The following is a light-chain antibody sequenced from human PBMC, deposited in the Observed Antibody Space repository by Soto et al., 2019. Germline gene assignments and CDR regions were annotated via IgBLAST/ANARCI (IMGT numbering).Light chain of an antibody. CDR3: QQYNNWPGT. Sequence: IVMTQSPTTLSMSPGGIATLSFRASQSLNRDLAWYQQKPGQSPRLLIFGASIRATGIPARFSGSGSGTEFTLTIGSLQSEDCALYYCQQYNNWPGTFGQGTKVDI. CDR1: QSLNRD. V-gene: IGKV3-15*01. CDR2: GAS. J-gene: IGKJ1*01.